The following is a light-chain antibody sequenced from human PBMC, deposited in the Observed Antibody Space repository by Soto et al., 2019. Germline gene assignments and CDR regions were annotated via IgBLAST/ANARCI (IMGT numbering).Light chain of an antibody. J-gene: IGKJ1*01. V-gene: IGKV1-5*03. CDR1: QSISYW. CDR3: QQYNNYWT. CDR2: KAS. Sequence: DIQMTQSPSTLSASVGDRVTITCRASQSISYWLAWYQQKPGKAPNLLIYKASSLESGVPSRFSGGGSGTEFTLTISSLQPDDFATYYGQQYNNYWTFGQGTKVEIK.